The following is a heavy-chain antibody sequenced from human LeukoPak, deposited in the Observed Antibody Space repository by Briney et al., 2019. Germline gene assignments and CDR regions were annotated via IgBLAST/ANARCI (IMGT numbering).Heavy chain of an antibody. Sequence: SGTLSLTCAVYGGSFSGYYWSWIRQPPGKGLEWIGEINHSGSTNYNPSLKSRVTISVDTSKNQFSLKLSSVTAADTAVYYCARGPTYYDFWSGYYYYGMDVWGQGTTVTVSS. V-gene: IGHV4-34*01. CDR2: INHSGST. J-gene: IGHJ6*02. CDR1: GGSFSGYY. CDR3: ARGPTYYDFWSGYYYYGMDV. D-gene: IGHD3-3*01.